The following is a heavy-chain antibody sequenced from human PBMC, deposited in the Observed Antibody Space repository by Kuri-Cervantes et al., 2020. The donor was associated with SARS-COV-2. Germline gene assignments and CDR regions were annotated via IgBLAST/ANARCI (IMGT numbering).Heavy chain of an antibody. Sequence: SCAISGDSVSSNSAAWNWIRQSPSRGLEWPGRTYYRSKWYNDYAVSVKSRITINPDTSKNQFSLQLNSVTPEDTAVYYCARDQRADCSSTSCYIGGYYYYMDVWGKGTTVTVSS. D-gene: IGHD2-2*02. CDR3: ARDQRADCSSTSCYIGGYYYYMDV. J-gene: IGHJ6*03. CDR2: TYYRSKWYN. V-gene: IGHV6-1*01. CDR1: GDSVSSNSAA.